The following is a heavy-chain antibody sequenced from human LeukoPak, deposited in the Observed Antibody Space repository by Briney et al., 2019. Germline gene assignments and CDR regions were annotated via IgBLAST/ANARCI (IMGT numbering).Heavy chain of an antibody. CDR1: GFTFSSYA. J-gene: IGHJ4*02. CDR2: ISGSGGST. D-gene: IGHD3-10*01. V-gene: IGHV3-23*01. Sequence: LPGGSLRLSCAASGFTFSSYAMSWVRQAPGKGLEWVSAISGSGGSTYYADSVKGRFTISRDNSKNTLYLQMNSLRAEDTAVYYCAQKRWGSYYLFDYWGQGTLVTVSS. CDR3: AQKRWGSYYLFDY.